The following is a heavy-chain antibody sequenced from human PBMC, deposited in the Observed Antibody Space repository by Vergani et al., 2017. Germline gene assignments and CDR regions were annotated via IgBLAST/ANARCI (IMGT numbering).Heavy chain of an antibody. D-gene: IGHD3-22*01. CDR1: GFTFSSYA. CDR3: AGEITMIVATTMYYFDY. V-gene: IGHV3-23*01. J-gene: IGHJ4*02. CDR2: ISGSGGST. Sequence: EVQLLESGGGLVQPGGSLRLSCAASGFTFSSYAMSWVRQAPGKGRGWGSAISGSGGSTYYADSVKGRFTISRDNSKNTLYLQMNSLRAEDTAVYYCAGEITMIVATTMYYFDYWGQGTLVTVSS.